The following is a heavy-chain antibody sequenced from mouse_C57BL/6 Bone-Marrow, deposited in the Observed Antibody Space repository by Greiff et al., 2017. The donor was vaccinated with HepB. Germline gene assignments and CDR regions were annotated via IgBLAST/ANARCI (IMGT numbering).Heavy chain of an antibody. CDR3: ARQGDYYGSSPHYFDY. CDR1: GFSLTSYG. Sequence: VMLVESGPGLVQPSQSLSITCTVSGFSLTSYGVHWVRQSPGKGLEWLGVIWSGGSTDYNAAFISRLSISKDNSKSQVFFKMNSLQADDTAIYYCARQGDYYGSSPHYFDYWGQGTTLTVSS. CDR2: IWSGGST. V-gene: IGHV2-2*01. D-gene: IGHD1-1*01. J-gene: IGHJ2*01.